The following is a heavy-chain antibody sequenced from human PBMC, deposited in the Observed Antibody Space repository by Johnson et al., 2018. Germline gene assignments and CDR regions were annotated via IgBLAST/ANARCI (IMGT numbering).Heavy chain of an antibody. D-gene: IGHD2-21*01. CDR1: GYTFTSYY. Sequence: VQLVESGAEVKKPGASVKVSCKASGYTFTSYYMHWVRQAPGQGLEWMGIINPSGGSTSYAQKFQGRVTMTRDTSTSTVYMELSSLRSEDTAVYYCARVVAIPPGGYYYYYYGMDVWGQGTTVTVSS. J-gene: IGHJ6*02. CDR3: ARVVAIPPGGYYYYYYGMDV. CDR2: INPSGGST. V-gene: IGHV1-46*01.